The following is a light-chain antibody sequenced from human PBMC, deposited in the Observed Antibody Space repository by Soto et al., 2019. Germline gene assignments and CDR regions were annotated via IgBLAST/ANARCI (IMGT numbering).Light chain of an antibody. Sequence: EIVLTQSPGTLSLSPGERATLSCRASQSVRSTYVAWYQQKPGQAPRLLIFDASSRATGIPDRFSGSGSGTDFALSISSLEPEDFAVYYCHQYGASPATFGQGTTVEIK. CDR1: QSVRSTY. V-gene: IGKV3-20*01. CDR2: DAS. J-gene: IGKJ1*01. CDR3: HQYGASPAT.